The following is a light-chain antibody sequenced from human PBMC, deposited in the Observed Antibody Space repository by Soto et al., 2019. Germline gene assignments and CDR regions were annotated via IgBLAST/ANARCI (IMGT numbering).Light chain of an antibody. J-gene: IGKJ2*01. CDR2: GAS. V-gene: IGKV3-20*01. CDR1: QSLTTRY. CDR3: QQYASSDVYT. Sequence: IVLTQSPGTLSLSPGETATLSCRASQSLTTRYLAWYQQKPGQAPRLLIYGASNRATGTPDRFSGSGSGTYFTLTICLLEPEDFAVYFCQQYASSDVYTFGQGTKLEIK.